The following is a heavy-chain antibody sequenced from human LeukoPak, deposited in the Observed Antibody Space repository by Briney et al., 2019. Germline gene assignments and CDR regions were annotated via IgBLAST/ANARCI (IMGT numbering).Heavy chain of an antibody. Sequence: SETLSLTCAVYGGSFSGYYWSWIRQPPGKGLEWIGEINHSGSTNYNPSLKSRVTISVDTSKNQFSLKLSSVTAADTAAYYCARHRGYYYGSGSYRSWFDPWGQGTLVTVSS. V-gene: IGHV4-34*01. CDR1: GGSFSGYY. CDR2: INHSGST. D-gene: IGHD3-10*01. J-gene: IGHJ5*02. CDR3: ARHRGYYYGSGSYRSWFDP.